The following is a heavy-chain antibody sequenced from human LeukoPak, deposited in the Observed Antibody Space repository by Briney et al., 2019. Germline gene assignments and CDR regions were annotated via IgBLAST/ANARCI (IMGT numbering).Heavy chain of an antibody. CDR1: GGSFSGFQ. CDR2: INDSGST. V-gene: IGHV4-34*01. D-gene: IGHD3-3*01. Sequence: PSETLSLTCALYGGSFSGFQLTLIRQPPGKGLEWIGEINDSGSTNCNPSLKSRVTMSVDTSKNQFSLKLSSVTAADTAVYYCARGFRFLEWLMRGPYNWFDPWGQGTLVTVSS. J-gene: IGHJ5*02. CDR3: ARGFRFLEWLMRGPYNWFDP.